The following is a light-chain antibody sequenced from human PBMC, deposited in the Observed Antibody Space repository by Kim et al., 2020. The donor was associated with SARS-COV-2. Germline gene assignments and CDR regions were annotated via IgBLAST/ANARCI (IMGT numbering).Light chain of an antibody. CDR3: NSRDSSGNHLVI. CDR1: SLRSYY. V-gene: IGLV3-19*01. J-gene: IGLJ2*01. Sequence: LGQTGRITCQGDSLRSYYASWYQQKPVQAPILVIYGKNNRPSGIPDRFSGSNSGNTASLTITGAQAEDEADYYCNSRDSSGNHLVIFGGGTQLTVL. CDR2: GKN.